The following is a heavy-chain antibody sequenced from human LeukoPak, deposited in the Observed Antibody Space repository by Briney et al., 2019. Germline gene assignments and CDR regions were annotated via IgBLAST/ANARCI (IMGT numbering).Heavy chain of an antibody. CDR1: GGIFSIYA. CDR3: AKGSRLREGGSYRF. Sequence: GASVTVSFTASGGIFSIYAINWVRQAPGQGLEWMGRIIPIFGSANYAQKFQGRVTITADKSTRTAYMELSSLRSADTALYYCAKGSRLREGGSYRFWGQGTLVTVSS. D-gene: IGHD3-16*02. J-gene: IGHJ4*02. CDR2: IIPIFGSA. V-gene: IGHV1-69*06.